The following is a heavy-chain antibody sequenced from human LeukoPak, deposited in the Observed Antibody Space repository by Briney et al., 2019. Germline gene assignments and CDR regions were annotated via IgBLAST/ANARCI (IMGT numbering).Heavy chain of an antibody. D-gene: IGHD3-10*01. CDR2: IQYDESLK. Sequence: GGSLRLSCAASGFTFSSYAMNWVRQAPGKGLEWVAFIQYDESLKCYLGSVKGRFATSRDNSKNTVYLQMNSLRVEDTAVYYCAKDQGVVGSYDDWGQGTLVTVSS. J-gene: IGHJ4*02. CDR1: GFTFSSYA. V-gene: IGHV3-30*02. CDR3: AKDQGVVGSYDD.